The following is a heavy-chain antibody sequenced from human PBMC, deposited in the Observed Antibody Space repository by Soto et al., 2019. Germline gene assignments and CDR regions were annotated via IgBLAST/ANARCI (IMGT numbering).Heavy chain of an antibody. CDR3: ARAPRGYGRDV. CDR1: GDSVSSNSW. V-gene: IGHV4-4*02. J-gene: IGHJ6*02. Sequence: QVQLQESGPRLVKPSGTLSLTSTVSGDSVSSNSWWSWVRQPPGKGLEWIGEIHHSGSPNSNSSLTSRVSLSVDKSKYQFSLKLYSVTAAEAAVFYCARAPRGYGRDVWGQVTTVSVSS. CDR2: IHHSGSP.